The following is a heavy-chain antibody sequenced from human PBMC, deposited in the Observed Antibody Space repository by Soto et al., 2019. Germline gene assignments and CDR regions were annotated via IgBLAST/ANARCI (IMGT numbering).Heavy chain of an antibody. CDR2: IYLSFST. CDR3: ARRDPGTSFDY. D-gene: IGHD1-7*01. V-gene: IGHV4-4*02. Sequence: PSETLPLPCAVSVGSFTSTNWWTCVRQPPGEGLGWLGDIYLSFSTNYSPSVKSRVTISLDNSENQFSLKLTPLTAADTAVYYSARRDPGTSFDYWGQGTLVTVSS. CDR1: VGSFTSTNW. J-gene: IGHJ4*02.